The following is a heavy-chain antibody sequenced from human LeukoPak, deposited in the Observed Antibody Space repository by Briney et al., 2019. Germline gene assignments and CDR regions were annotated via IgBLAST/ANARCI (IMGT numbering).Heavy chain of an antibody. CDR1: GFTFSSYA. CDR3: ARDALNYYYYYGMDV. Sequence: GRSLRLSCAASGFTFSSYAMHWVRQAPGKGLEWVAVISYDGSNKYYADSVKGRFTISRDNSKNTLYLQMNGLRAEDTAVYYCARDALNYYYYYGMDVWGQGTTVTVSS. CDR2: ISYDGSNK. V-gene: IGHV3-30-3*01. J-gene: IGHJ6*02.